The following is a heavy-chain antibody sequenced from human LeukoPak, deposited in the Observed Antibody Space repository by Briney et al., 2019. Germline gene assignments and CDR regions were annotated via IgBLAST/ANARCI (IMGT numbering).Heavy chain of an antibody. Sequence: GGSLRLSCAASGFTFSSYTMNWVRQAPGKGLEWVANIKQDGSEKYYVDSVKGRFTISRDNAKNSLYLQMNSLRAEDTAVYYCARGRIAAAGSWDYWGQGTLVTVSS. D-gene: IGHD6-13*01. CDR1: GFTFSSYT. CDR3: ARGRIAAAGSWDY. CDR2: IKQDGSEK. J-gene: IGHJ4*02. V-gene: IGHV3-7*01.